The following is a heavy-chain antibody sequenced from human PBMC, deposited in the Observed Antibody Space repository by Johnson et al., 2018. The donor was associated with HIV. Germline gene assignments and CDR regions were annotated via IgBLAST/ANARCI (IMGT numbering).Heavy chain of an antibody. CDR3: GRAPLYCTGGRCHPDAVDI. CDR1: GVIFSSYG. J-gene: IGHJ3*02. V-gene: IGHV3-33*01. CDR2: IWNDGSDK. Sequence: QMLLVESGGGVVQPGRSLRLSCAASGVIFSSYGMHWVRQAPGKGLEWVALIWNDGSDKYYADSVNGRFTISRDNAKNSLYLQMNSRRGEDTALYYCGRAPLYCTGGRCHPDAVDIWGQGTLVTVSS. D-gene: IGHD2-8*02.